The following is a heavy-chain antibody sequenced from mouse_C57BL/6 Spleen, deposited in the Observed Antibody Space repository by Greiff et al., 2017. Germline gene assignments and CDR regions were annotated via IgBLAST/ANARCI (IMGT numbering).Heavy chain of an antibody. CDR3: ARSGPLYYCGSSSFAY. Sequence: VQLQQPGAELVRPGTSVKLSCKASGYTFTSYWMHWVKQRPGQGLEWIGVIDPSDSYTTYNQKFKGKDTLTVETSSRTAYMQLSSLTSEDSAVDYCARSGPLYYCGSSSFAYWGQGTLVTVSA. V-gene: IGHV1-59*01. CDR2: IDPSDSYT. CDR1: GYTFTSYW. D-gene: IGHD1-1*01. J-gene: IGHJ3*01.